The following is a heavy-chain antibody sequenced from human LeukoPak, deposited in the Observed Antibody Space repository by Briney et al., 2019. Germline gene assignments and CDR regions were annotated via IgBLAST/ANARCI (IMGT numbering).Heavy chain of an antibody. D-gene: IGHD4-17*01. CDR2: ISGSDVST. J-gene: IGHJ5*02. Sequence: GGSLRLSCAASGFTFSAYAMSWVRQGPGKGQEWVSLISGSDVSTYYADSVKGRFTISRDNSKNTLYLQMNSLRAEDTAVYYCAKDAYGDYVGRRMGYWFDPWGQGTLVTVSS. CDR1: GFTFSAYA. CDR3: AKDAYGDYVGRRMGYWFDP. V-gene: IGHV3-23*01.